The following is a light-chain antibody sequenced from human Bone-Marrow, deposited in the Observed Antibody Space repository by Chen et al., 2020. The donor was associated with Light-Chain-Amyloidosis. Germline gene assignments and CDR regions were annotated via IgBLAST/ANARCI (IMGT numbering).Light chain of an antibody. Sequence: SYELTQPPSGCVSPGQTARLPCSGDDLPTKYAYWYQQKPGQAPVLVIHRDTERPSGISVRFSGSSSGTTATLTISGVQAEDEADYHCQSADSSGTYEVIFGGGTKLTVL. J-gene: IGLJ2*01. V-gene: IGLV3-25*03. CDR1: DLPTKY. CDR2: RDT. CDR3: QSADSSGTYEVI.